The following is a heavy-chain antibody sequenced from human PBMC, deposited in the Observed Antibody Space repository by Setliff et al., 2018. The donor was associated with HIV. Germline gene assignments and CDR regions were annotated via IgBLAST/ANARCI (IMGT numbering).Heavy chain of an antibody. D-gene: IGHD6-19*01. J-gene: IGHJ5*02. V-gene: IGHV4-39*07. CDR1: GGSISSSTYY. Sequence: SETLSLTCTVSGGSISSSTYYWGWIRQPPGKGLEWIGSIYHSGSTYYNPSLKSRVTISVDTSKNQFSLKLSSVTAADTAVYYCAKDIPGPAINSGRIKNWFDPWGEGTLVTVSS. CDR3: AKDIPGPAINSGRIKNWFDP. CDR2: IYHSGST.